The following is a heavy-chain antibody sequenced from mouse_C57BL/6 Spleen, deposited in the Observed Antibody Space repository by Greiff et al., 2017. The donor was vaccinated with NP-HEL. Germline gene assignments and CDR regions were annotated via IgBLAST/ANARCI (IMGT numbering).Heavy chain of an antibody. CDR2: IDPSDSET. J-gene: IGHJ4*01. CDR1: GYTFTSYW. V-gene: IGHV1-52*01. Sequence: QVQLQQPGAELVRPGSSVKLSCKASGYTFTSYWVHWVKQRPIQGLEWIGNIDPSDSETHYNQKFKDKATLTVDKSSTTAYMQLSSLTSEDSAVYYCARGLYYGYGGAMDYWGQGTSVTVSS. D-gene: IGHD2-2*01. CDR3: ARGLYYGYGGAMDY.